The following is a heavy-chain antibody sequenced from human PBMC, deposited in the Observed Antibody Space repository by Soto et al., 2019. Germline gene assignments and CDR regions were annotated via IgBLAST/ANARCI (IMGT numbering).Heavy chain of an antibody. CDR1: GFTLGSYC. CDR3: AKPIGSVAGTGGEDY. D-gene: IGHD6-19*01. Sequence: GGSLRLSCAASGFTLGSYCMHGVRQAPGKGLEWVAVISYDGSNKYYADSVKGRFTISRDNSKNTLYPQMNSLRAEDTAVYYCAKPIGSVAGTGGEDYWGQGTLVTVSS. CDR2: ISYDGSNK. J-gene: IGHJ4*02. V-gene: IGHV3-30*18.